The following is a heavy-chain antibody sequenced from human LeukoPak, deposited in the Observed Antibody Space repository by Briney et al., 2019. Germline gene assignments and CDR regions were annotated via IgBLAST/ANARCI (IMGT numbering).Heavy chain of an antibody. V-gene: IGHV3-7*01. CDR3: ARDRGSSGRLGRFDN. CDR1: GFTLSSYW. J-gene: IGHJ4*02. Sequence: GGSLRLYCAASGFTLSSYWMTWVRQAPGKGLEGVVNIKQDGSEKYYVDSVKGRFTISRDNAKKLLYLQMNSLRVEDTAVYYCARDRGSSGRLGRFDNWGQGTLVTVSP. D-gene: IGHD6-19*01. CDR2: IKQDGSEK.